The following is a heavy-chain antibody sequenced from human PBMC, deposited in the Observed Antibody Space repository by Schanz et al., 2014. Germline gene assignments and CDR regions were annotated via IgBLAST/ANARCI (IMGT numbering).Heavy chain of an antibody. J-gene: IGHJ6*02. Sequence: QVQLQESGPGLVRPSETLSLTCTVSGVSISSFYWSWIRQSPGQGLEYFGYIYGGGSTSYNPSFKGRFTMTFDTSRNAFPLKPSSVTAADTAVYYCTRMSLRRGDYGGLDVWGQGTTVTVSS. V-gene: IGHV4-59*08. D-gene: IGHD3-10*01. CDR2: IYGGGST. CDR1: GVSISSFY. CDR3: TRMSLRRGDYGGLDV.